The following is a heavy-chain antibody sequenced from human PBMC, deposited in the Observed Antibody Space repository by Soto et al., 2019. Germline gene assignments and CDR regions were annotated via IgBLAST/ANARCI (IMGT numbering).Heavy chain of an antibody. D-gene: IGHD3-3*01. J-gene: IGHJ4*02. CDR2: FDPEDGET. CDR3: ATALPHASTYYDFWSGWNFDY. CDR1: GYTLTELS. Sequence: ASVKVSCKVSGYTLTELSMHSVRQAPGKGLEWMGGFDPEDGETIYAQKFQGRVTMTEDTSTDTAYMELSSLRSEDTAVYYCATALPHASTYYDFWSGWNFDYWGQGTLVTVSS. V-gene: IGHV1-24*01.